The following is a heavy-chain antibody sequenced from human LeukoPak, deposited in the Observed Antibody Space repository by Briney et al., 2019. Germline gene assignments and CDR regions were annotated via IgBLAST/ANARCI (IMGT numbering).Heavy chain of an antibody. J-gene: IGHJ5*02. CDR1: GGPVRRGNYY. Sequence: SETLSLTCTVSGGPVRRGNYYWTWIRQPAGSGLEWIGRIYTSGTTDYSPSLRTRVTISVDASRNQFSLNLSSVTAADTAVYYCARHDWFDPWGQGTLVTVSS. CDR2: IYTSGTT. CDR3: ARHDWFDP. V-gene: IGHV4-61*02.